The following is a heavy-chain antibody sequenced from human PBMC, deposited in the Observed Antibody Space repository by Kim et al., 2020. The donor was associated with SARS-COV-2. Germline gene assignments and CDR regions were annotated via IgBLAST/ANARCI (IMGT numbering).Heavy chain of an antibody. J-gene: IGHJ4*02. CDR3: AREQERWGIFRY. Sequence: SVKVSCKASGGTFSSYAISWVRQAPGQGLEWMGGIIPIFGTANYAQKFQGRVTITADESTSTAYMELSSLRSEDTAAYYCAREQERWGIFRYWGQGTLVTVSS. V-gene: IGHV1-69*13. D-gene: IGHD3-16*01. CDR2: IIPIFGTA. CDR1: GGTFSSYA.